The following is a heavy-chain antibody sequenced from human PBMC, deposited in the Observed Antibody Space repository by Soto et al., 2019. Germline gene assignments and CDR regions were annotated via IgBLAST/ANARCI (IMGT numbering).Heavy chain of an antibody. CDR3: VRDGQEYTGYDLDY. CDR2: IWCDGSNE. V-gene: IGHV3-33*01. J-gene: IGHJ4*02. CDR1: GFTFSSCA. Sequence: GGSLRLSCATSGFTFSSCAMHWVRQAPGKGLEWVAVIWCDGSNENYGDSVRGRFTISRDNSKNTLYLQMNNLRGEDTAVYYCVRDGQEYTGYDLDYWGQGTRVTVSS. D-gene: IGHD5-12*01.